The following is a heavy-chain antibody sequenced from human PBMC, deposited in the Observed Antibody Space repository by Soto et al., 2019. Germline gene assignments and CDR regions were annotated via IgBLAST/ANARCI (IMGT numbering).Heavy chain of an antibody. J-gene: IGHJ3*02. D-gene: IGHD3-16*01. CDR1: GYSFTSYW. Sequence: PGESLKISCKGSGYSFTSYWIGWVRQMPGKGLEWMGIIYPGDSDTRYSPSFQGQVTISADKSISTAYLQWSSLKASDTAMYYCLRWGPTIMFGGVNLGAADAFDIWGQGTMVTVSS. CDR3: LRWGPTIMFGGVNLGAADAFDI. CDR2: IYPGDSDT. V-gene: IGHV5-51*01.